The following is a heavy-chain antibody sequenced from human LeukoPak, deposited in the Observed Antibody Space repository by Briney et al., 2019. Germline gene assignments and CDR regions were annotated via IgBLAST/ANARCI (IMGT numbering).Heavy chain of an antibody. Sequence: GESLKISCKGSGYSFTSYWIGWVRQMPGKGLEWMGIIYPGDSDTRYSPSLQGQVTTSADKSISTAYLQWSSLKASDTAMYYCARLTTDYDYVWGSYLYSPHYFDYWGQGTLVTVSS. D-gene: IGHD3-16*01. J-gene: IGHJ4*02. CDR3: ARLTTDYDYVWGSYLYSPHYFDY. CDR2: IYPGDSDT. V-gene: IGHV5-51*01. CDR1: GYSFTSYW.